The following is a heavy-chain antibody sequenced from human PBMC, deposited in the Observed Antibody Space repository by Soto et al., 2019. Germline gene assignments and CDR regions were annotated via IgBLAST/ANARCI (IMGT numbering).Heavy chain of an antibody. CDR1: GVSVSSGGFY. D-gene: IGHD3-22*01. Sequence: SETLSLTCTVSGVSVSSGGFYLPWIRPPPGKGLEWIAYIYKNGRTDSNPSLKSRVTTSVDASKNQFSLKLSSVTAADTAVYYCARAPYDNSGYPWFDYWGQGTPVTVSS. CDR3: ARAPYDNSGYPWFDY. CDR2: IYKNGRT. V-gene: IGHV4-61*08. J-gene: IGHJ4*02.